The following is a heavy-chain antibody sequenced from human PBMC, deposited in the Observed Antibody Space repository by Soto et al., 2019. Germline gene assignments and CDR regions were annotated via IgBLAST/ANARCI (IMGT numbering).Heavy chain of an antibody. J-gene: IGHJ4*02. D-gene: IGHD4-4*01. CDR3: AAGIHDYRKLDY. CDR1: GFTFTSSA. CDR2: IVVGSDNT. V-gene: IGHV1-58*02. Sequence: GASVKVSCKASGFTFTSSAMQWVRLARGRRLEWIGWIVVGSDNTNYAQKFQERVTITSDMSTSTAYMELSSLRSEVTAVYYWAAGIHDYRKLDYWGQGTLVTVSS.